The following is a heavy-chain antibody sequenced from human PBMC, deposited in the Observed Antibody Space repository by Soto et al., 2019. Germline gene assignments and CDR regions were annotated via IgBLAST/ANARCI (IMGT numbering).Heavy chain of an antibody. CDR1: GGSFSGYY. D-gene: IGHD2-15*01. CDR2: INHSGST. V-gene: IGHV4-34*01. J-gene: IGHJ4*02. CDR3: ATSYGNACYTY. Sequence: SETLSLTCAVYGGSFSGYYWSWIRQPPEKGLEWIREINHSGSTNYNPSLKSRVTISVDTSKNQFTLQLTSVTVADTAVSYCATSYGNACYTYWGQGTQVTVSS.